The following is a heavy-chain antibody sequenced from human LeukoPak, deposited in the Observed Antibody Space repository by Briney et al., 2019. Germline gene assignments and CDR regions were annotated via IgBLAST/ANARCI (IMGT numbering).Heavy chain of an antibody. J-gene: IGHJ4*02. CDR1: GFTFSSYE. CDR2: IGVGGTAI. CDR3: AREERNCGGDCYQH. D-gene: IGHD2-21*02. Sequence: GGSLRLSCAASGFTFSSYEMNWVRQAPGKGLGWVSYIGVGGTAIYYADSVMGRFTISRDNAKNSLYLQMNSLRAEDTALYYCAREERNCGGDCYQHWGQGTLVTVSS. V-gene: IGHV3-48*03.